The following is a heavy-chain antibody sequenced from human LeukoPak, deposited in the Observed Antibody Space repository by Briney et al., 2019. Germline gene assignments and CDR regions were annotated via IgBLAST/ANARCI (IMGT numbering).Heavy chain of an antibody. CDR1: GYTFTGYY. J-gene: IGHJ3*02. CDR3: ARVYRWLHPNDAFDI. CDR2: ITPNSGGT. D-gene: IGHD5-12*01. V-gene: IGHV1-2*02. Sequence: GASVKVSSKASGYTFTGYYMHWVRQAPGQGLEWMGWITPNSGGTNYAQKSQGRVTMTSDTSISTAYMELSGLRSNGTAVYYCARVYRWLHPNDAFDIWGQGTMVTVSS.